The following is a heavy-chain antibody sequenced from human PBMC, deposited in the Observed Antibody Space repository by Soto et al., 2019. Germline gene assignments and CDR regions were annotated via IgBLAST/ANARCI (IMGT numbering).Heavy chain of an antibody. J-gene: IGHJ3*02. CDR1: GFTFSNAW. D-gene: IGHD3-22*01. Sequence: GGSLRLSCAASGFTFSNAWMNWVRQAPGKGLEWVGRIKSKTDGGTTDYAALVKGRFTISRDDSKKTLYLQMSSLKIEDSAVYYCTTDRYDIGGFRGWAFDIWGQGTMVTVSS. CDR2: IKSKTDGGTT. V-gene: IGHV3-15*07. CDR3: TTDRYDIGGFRGWAFDI.